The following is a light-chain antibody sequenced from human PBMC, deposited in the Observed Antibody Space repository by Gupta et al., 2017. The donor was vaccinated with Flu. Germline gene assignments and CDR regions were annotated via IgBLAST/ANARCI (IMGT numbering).Light chain of an antibody. CDR3: QRYNAAPLT. V-gene: IGKV1-27*01. CDR1: KGINNS. CDR2: AAS. Sequence: DIQMTQSPSSLSASVGDRVSITCRASKGINNSLAWYQQKPGKVPTLLIFAASTLQSGVPSRFSGSGSGTYFTLTSISLQPEDVATYYCQRYNAAPLTFGGGTKVESK. J-gene: IGKJ4*01.